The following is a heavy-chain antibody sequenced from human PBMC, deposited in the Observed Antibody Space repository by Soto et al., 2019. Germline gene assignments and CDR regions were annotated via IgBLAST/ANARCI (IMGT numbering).Heavy chain of an antibody. CDR3: AKDDFTDRGDDYFDY. J-gene: IGHJ4*02. D-gene: IGHD2-21*02. CDR1: GFSFTNFA. CDR2: IGASGDIT. Sequence: PGGSLTLSCAASGFSFTNFAMSWVRQAPGKGLEWVAGIGASGDITWYADSVKGRLSISRDNSKNTLYLQLNSLRFEDTAVYYCAKDDFTDRGDDYFDYWGPGPLVTVSS. V-gene: IGHV3-23*01.